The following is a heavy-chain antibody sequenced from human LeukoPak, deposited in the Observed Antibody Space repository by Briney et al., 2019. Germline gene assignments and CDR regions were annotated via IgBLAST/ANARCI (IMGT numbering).Heavy chain of an antibody. Sequence: PSETLSLTCTVSGGSLSSTSYYWGWIRQPPGKGLEWIGSTYYSGSTDYNPSLKSRVTISVDTSKNQFSLKLSSVTAADTAVYYCARVVRRDGSRSVNWFDPWGQGTLVTVSS. D-gene: IGHD3-10*01. CDR3: ARVVRRDGSRSVNWFDP. J-gene: IGHJ5*02. V-gene: IGHV4-39*07. CDR2: TYYSGST. CDR1: GGSLSSTSYY.